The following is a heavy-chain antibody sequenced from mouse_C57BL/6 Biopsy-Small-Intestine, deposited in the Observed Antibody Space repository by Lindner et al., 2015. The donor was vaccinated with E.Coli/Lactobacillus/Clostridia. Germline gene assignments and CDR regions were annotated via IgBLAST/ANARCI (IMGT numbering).Heavy chain of an antibody. V-gene: IGHV3-6*01. CDR2: INSGDSN. J-gene: IGHJ3*01. CDR1: GYSITSGFY. D-gene: IGHD1-1*01. Sequence: VQLQESGPGLVKPSQSLSLACSVTGYSITSGFYWNWIRQFPGNKLEWMAYINSGDSNDYNPSLKDRISITRDSSKNQFFLTLNSVTTEDTATYYCVRGYYGGFDYWGQGTLVTVSA. CDR3: VRGYYGGFDY.